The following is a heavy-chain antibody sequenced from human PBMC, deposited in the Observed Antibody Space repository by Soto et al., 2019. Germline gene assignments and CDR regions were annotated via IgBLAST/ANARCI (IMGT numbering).Heavy chain of an antibody. D-gene: IGHD1-26*01. CDR3: AKDTWEHGAFDI. J-gene: IGHJ3*02. CDR2: ISYDGSNK. Sequence: AESLSLSCAASGLPFISYGMHWVRKAPGKGLEWVAVISYDGSNKYYADSVKGRFTISRDNSKNTLYLQMNSLRAEDTAVYYCAKDTWEHGAFDIWGQGTMVTVSS. V-gene: IGHV3-30*18. CDR1: GLPFISYG.